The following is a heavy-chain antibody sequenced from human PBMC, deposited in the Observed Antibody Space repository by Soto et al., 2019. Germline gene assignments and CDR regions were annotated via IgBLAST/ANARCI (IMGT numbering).Heavy chain of an antibody. CDR3: ARREIQGPIDY. J-gene: IGHJ4*02. V-gene: IGHV4-28*01. CDR1: VSSTSTSNW. CDR2: IYYSGTT. D-gene: IGHD1-26*01. Sequence: PSETLGLTKAVSVSSTSTSNWWGCIRQPPGKGLEWIGYIYYSGTTYYNPSLKSRVTMSVDTSKNQFSLKLTSVTAVDTAVYYCARREIQGPIDYWGQGTLVTVS.